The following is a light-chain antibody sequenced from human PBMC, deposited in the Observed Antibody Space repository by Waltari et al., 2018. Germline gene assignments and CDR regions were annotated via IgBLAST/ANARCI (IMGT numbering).Light chain of an antibody. V-gene: IGKV4-1*01. CDR1: QSVLYSSNNKNY. CDR3: QQYLSTPPT. CDR2: WAS. J-gene: IGKJ1*01. Sequence: DIVMTQSPDSLAVSLGERATINCKSSQSVLYSSNNKNYLAWYQQKPGQPPKLLIYWASTREFGVPDRCSGSGSGTDFTLTISSLQAEDVAVYYCQQYLSTPPTFVQGTKVEIK.